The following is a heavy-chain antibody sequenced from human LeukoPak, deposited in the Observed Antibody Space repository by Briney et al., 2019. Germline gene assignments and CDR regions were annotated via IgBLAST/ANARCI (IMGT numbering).Heavy chain of an antibody. Sequence: ASVKVSCKASGYTFTSYYMHWVRQAPGQGLEWMGIINPSGGSTSYAQKFQGRDTMTRDTSTSTVYMELSSLRSEDTAVYYCARLSKQDVGAVAVDYYGMDVWGQGTTVTVSS. CDR3: ARLSKQDVGAVAVDYYGMDV. CDR1: GYTFTSYY. V-gene: IGHV1-46*01. J-gene: IGHJ6*02. CDR2: INPSGGST. D-gene: IGHD6-19*01.